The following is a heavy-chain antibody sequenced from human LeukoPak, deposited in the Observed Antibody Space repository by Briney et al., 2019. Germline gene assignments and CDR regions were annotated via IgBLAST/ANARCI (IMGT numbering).Heavy chain of an antibody. CDR2: IKQDGSLQ. Sequence: PGGSLRLSCAASGFTFSSFWMAWVRQAPGKGLEWVANIKQDGSLQYYGDSVKGRFTISRDNAKNSLYLQMNSLRAEDTALYYCATSYDSSGCDWGQGTLVTDSS. V-gene: IGHV3-7*01. CDR1: GFTFSSFW. D-gene: IGHD3-22*01. CDR3: ATSYDSSGCD. J-gene: IGHJ4*02.